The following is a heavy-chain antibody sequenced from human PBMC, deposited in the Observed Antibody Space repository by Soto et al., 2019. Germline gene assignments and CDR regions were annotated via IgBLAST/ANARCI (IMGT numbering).Heavy chain of an antibody. J-gene: IGHJ6*02. Sequence: GASVKVSCKASGYTFTGYYIQWVRQAPGQGLERMGWINPNSGGTNYAQKFQGWVTMTRDTSISTAYMELSRLRSDDTAVYYCARWYSSSSDLYYYGMDVWGQGTTVTVSS. CDR3: ARWYSSSSDLYYYGMDV. V-gene: IGHV1-2*04. D-gene: IGHD6-6*01. CDR1: GYTFTGYY. CDR2: INPNSGGT.